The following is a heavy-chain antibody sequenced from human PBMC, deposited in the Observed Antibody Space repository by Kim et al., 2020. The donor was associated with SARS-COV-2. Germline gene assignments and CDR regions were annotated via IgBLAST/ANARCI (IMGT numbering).Heavy chain of an antibody. Sequence: GGSLRLSCAASGFTFDDYGMSWVRQAPGKGLEWVSGINWNGGSTGYADSVKGRFTISRDNAKNSLYLQMNSLRAEDTALYYCARDQPNMVRGVITPESVRAYNWFDPWGQGTLVTVSS. J-gene: IGHJ5*02. CDR2: INWNGGST. V-gene: IGHV3-20*04. CDR1: GFTFDDYG. D-gene: IGHD3-10*01. CDR3: ARDQPNMVRGVITPESVRAYNWFDP.